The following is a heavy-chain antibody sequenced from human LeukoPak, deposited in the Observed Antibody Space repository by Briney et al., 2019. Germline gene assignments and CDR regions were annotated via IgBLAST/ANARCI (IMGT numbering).Heavy chain of an antibody. CDR2: ISPRGDIT. J-gene: IGHJ1*01. CDR3: AKDDDWGRFNH. Sequence: ETLSLTCTVSGDSISSYYWSWIRQPPGKGLEWVSGISPRGDITYYKDSVRGRFTISRDNFKNTVSLQLNSLRAEDTAMYYCAKDDDWGRFNHWGQGTLVTVSS. D-gene: IGHD3-16*01. CDR1: GDSISSYY. V-gene: IGHV3-23*01.